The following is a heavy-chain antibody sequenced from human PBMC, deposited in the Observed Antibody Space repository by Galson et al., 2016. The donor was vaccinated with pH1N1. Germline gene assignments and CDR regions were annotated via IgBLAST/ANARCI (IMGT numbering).Heavy chain of an antibody. CDR2: INTDGTRT. V-gene: IGHV3-74*03. J-gene: IGHJ4*02. CDR3: AREPYYPYYLDY. Sequence: SLRLSCAASGFTFSNYWINWVRQVPGKGLVWVSRINTDGTRTTYADSVKGRFVISRDNAKNTLYQQMNSLRAEDTAVYFCAREPYYPYYLDYWGQGTLVTVSS. D-gene: IGHD1-26*01. CDR1: GFTFSNYW.